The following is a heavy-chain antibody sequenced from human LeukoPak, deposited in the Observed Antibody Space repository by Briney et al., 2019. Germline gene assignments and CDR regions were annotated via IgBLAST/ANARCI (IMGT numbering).Heavy chain of an antibody. Sequence: SETLSLTCTVSGYSISSGYYWAWIRQPPGKGLEWIGSIYHSGSTYYNPSLKSRVTISVDTSKNQFSLKLRSVTAADTAVYYCARGSRYYYDSSGYLFDYWGQGTLVTVSS. D-gene: IGHD3-22*01. CDR2: IYHSGST. J-gene: IGHJ4*02. CDR1: GYSISSGYY. CDR3: ARGSRYYYDSSGYLFDY. V-gene: IGHV4-38-2*02.